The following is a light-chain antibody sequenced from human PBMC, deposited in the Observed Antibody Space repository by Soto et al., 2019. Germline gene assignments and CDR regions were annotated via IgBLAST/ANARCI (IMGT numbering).Light chain of an antibody. V-gene: IGKV3D-15*01. CDR2: DAY. Sequence: EIMMQLSLAPVSLSEVERAPLSFPALQTVTRNFLAWYQQRPGQAQRLLIYDAYDRAPGIPDRFSGSGSGTEFTLTISSLQSDDLAVYYCQQFNNWPLETFGQGTMLDIK. J-gene: IGKJ1*01. CDR3: QQFNNWPLET. CDR1: QTVTRN.